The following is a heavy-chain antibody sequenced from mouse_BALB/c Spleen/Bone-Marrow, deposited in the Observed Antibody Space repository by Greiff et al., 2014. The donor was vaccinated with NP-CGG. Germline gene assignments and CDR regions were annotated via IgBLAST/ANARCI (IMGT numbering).Heavy chain of an antibody. V-gene: IGHV2-2*02. Sequence: QVQLKQSGPGLVQPSQSLSITCTVSGFSLTSYGVHWVRQSPGKGLEWLGVIWSGGNTDYNAAFISRLSISKDNSKSQVFFKMDSLQANDTAIYYCARESFAYWGQGTLVTVS. D-gene: IGHD1-3*01. J-gene: IGHJ3*01. CDR2: IWSGGNT. CDR1: GFSLTSYG. CDR3: ARESFAY.